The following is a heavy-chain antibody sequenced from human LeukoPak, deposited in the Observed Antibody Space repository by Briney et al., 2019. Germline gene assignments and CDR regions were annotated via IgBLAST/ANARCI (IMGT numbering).Heavy chain of an antibody. CDR2: IYYSGST. V-gene: IGHV4-59*08. Sequence: SETLSLTCTVSGGSLSGYYWSWIRQPPGKGLEWIGYIYYSGSTNYNPSLKSRVTISVDTSKNQFSLKLSSVTAADTAVYYCARSLTWGQGTLVTVSS. CDR3: ARSLT. CDR1: GGSLSGYY. J-gene: IGHJ5*02.